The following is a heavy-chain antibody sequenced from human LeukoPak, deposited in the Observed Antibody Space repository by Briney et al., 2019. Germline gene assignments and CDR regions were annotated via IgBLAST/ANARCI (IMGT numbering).Heavy chain of an antibody. D-gene: IGHD2-2*01. J-gene: IGHJ4*02. V-gene: IGHV3-21*01. CDR3: ARDRYCSSTSCYEDY. Sequence: GGPLRLSCAASGFTFSSYSMNWVRQAPGKGLEWVSSISSSSSYIYYADSVKGRFTISRDNAKNSLYLQMNSLRAEDTAVYYCARDRYCSSTSCYEDYWGQGTLVTVSS. CDR2: ISSSSSYI. CDR1: GFTFSSYS.